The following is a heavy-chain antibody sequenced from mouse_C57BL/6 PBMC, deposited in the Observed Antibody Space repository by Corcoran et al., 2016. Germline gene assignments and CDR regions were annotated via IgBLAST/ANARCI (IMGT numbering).Heavy chain of an antibody. J-gene: IGHJ4*01. D-gene: IGHD2-4*01. V-gene: IGHV9-3*01. Sequence: QIRLVQYGPELKKPAETVNISSKASGYTFTNYGMSWVKQAPGKGVKWMGWINTYTGVPTYADDFKGRFAFSLETSASTAYLQINNLKNEDTATYFCARIHYYYDEGYCAMDYWGQGTSVTVSS. CDR3: ARIHYYYDEGYCAMDY. CDR2: INTYTGVP. CDR1: GYTFTNYG.